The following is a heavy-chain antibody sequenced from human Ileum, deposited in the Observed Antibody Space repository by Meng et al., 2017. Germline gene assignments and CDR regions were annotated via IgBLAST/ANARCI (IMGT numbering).Heavy chain of an antibody. V-gene: IGHV4-59*01. CDR2: IYYSGST. CDR3: ARDYCSSTTCALDY. J-gene: IGHJ4*02. D-gene: IGHD2-2*01. Sequence: HVQLQQWGAGLLKPSETLSLTCTVSGGSISSYYWSWIRQPPGKGLEWIGYIYYSGSTNYNPSLKSRVTISVDTSKNQFSLKLSSVTAADTAVYYCARDYCSSTTCALDYWGQGTLVTVSS. CDR1: GGSISSYY.